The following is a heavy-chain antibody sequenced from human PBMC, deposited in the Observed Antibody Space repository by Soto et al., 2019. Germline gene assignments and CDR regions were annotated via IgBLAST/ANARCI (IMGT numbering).Heavy chain of an antibody. Sequence: EVQLLESGGGLVQPGGSLRLSCAASGFTFSSYAMTWVRQAPGKGLEWVSGISTSGDGTYYADSVKGRFTISRDNSKNTLCLQMNSLRAEDTAVYYCATLARTKDFDYWGQGTLVPVSS. CDR3: ATLARTKDFDY. D-gene: IGHD2-8*01. V-gene: IGHV3-23*01. J-gene: IGHJ4*02. CDR2: ISTSGDGT. CDR1: GFTFSSYA.